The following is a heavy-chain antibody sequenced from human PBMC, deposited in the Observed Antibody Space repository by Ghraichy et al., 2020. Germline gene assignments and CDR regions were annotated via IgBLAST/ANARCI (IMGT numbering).Heavy chain of an antibody. D-gene: IGHD1-26*01. Sequence: LSLTCAASGFTFSSYAMSWVRQAPGKGLEWISAVSGSGGSTYYADSVKGRFTISRDNSKKKLYLQMNSLRAEDTAVYYCASHYSGSYSGYFDYWGQGNLVTVSS. J-gene: IGHJ4*02. CDR1: GFTFSSYA. CDR2: VSGSGGST. CDR3: ASHYSGSYSGYFDY. V-gene: IGHV3-23*01.